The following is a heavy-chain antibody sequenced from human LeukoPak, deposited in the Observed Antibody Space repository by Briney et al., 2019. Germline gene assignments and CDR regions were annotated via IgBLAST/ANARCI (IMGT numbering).Heavy chain of an antibody. CDR1: GFTFSDYY. CDR2: ISSSGSTI. J-gene: IGHJ6*03. Sequence: GGSLRLSCAASGFTFSDYYMSWIRQAPGKGLEWVSYISSSGSTIYYADSVKGRFTTSRDNAKKSVYLQMNSLRAEDTAVYYCARAYSERYGLGYYYMDVWGKGTTVTISS. CDR3: ARAYSERYGLGYYYMDV. D-gene: IGHD1-26*01. V-gene: IGHV3-11*04.